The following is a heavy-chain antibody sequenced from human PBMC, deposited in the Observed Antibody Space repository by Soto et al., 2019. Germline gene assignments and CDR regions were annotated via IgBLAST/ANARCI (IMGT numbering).Heavy chain of an antibody. CDR1: GLTFSGYD. CDR2: ISYDGSNK. Sequence: QVQLVESGGGVVQPGRSLRLSCAASGLTFSGYDMQWVRQAPCKGLEWVSIISYDGSNKYYADSVRGRFTISRDNSKSTLYLQFHSLRTDDTAVYYCAKEIAVTGSYAVDDWGPGTTVIVSS. D-gene: IGHD6-19*01. J-gene: IGHJ6*02. V-gene: IGHV3-30*18. CDR3: AKEIAVTGSYAVDD.